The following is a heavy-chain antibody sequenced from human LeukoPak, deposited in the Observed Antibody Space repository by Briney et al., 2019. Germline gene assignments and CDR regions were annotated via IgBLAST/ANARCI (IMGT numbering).Heavy chain of an antibody. CDR3: GGRRV. Sequence: PGGSLRLSSTASGFNFRSAWMSSARQAPGKGLEWVGRVRSKSDAGTMDYAAHVEGRFTISRDDSKNMVYLDMNSLKTEDTAVYYCGGRRVWGNGTVVTVSS. V-gene: IGHV3-15*01. J-gene: IGHJ6*04. CDR2: VRSKSDAGTM. CDR1: GFNFRSAW. D-gene: IGHD3-16*01.